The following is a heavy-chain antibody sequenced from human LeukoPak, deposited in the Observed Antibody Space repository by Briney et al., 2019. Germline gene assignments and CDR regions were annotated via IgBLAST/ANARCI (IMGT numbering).Heavy chain of an antibody. Sequence: KPSETLSLTCTVSGVSIASDGRYWTWIRQTPGKGLEWIGHIYHEGNTYYTPSLRGRVTISVDMSNNQFSLNLRSVTAADTAIYSCARAQGWGLSYYFDYWGQGALVTVSS. CDR2: IYHEGNT. V-gene: IGHV4-30-2*01. D-gene: IGHD6-19*01. CDR3: ARAQGWGLSYYFDY. J-gene: IGHJ4*02. CDR1: GVSIASDGRY.